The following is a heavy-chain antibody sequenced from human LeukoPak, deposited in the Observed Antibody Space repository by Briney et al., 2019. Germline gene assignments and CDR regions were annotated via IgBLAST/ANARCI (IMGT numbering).Heavy chain of an antibody. D-gene: IGHD3-9*01. CDR1: GFTFSDYY. Sequence: GGSLRLSCAASGFTFSDYYMSWIRQAPGKGLEWVSYISSSSSYTNYADSVKGRFTISRDNAKNSLYLQMNSLRAEDTAVYYCARDLVPWDDILTGSPLDVWGQGTTVTVSS. CDR2: ISSSSSYT. V-gene: IGHV3-11*06. CDR3: ARDLVPWDDILTGSPLDV. J-gene: IGHJ6*02.